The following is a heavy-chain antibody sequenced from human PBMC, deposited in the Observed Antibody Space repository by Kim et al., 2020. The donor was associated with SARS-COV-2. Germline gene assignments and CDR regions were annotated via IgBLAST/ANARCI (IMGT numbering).Heavy chain of an antibody. CDR3: AKDWTPLWLGAYGMDV. J-gene: IGHJ6*02. CDR2: ISWNSGSI. Sequence: GGSLRLSCAASGFTFDDYAMHWVRQAPGKGLEWVSGISWNSGSIGYADSVKGRFTISRDNAKNSLYLQMNSLRAEDTALYYCAKDWTPLWLGAYGMDVWGQGTTVTVSS. V-gene: IGHV3-9*01. D-gene: IGHD3-10*01. CDR1: GFTFDDYA.